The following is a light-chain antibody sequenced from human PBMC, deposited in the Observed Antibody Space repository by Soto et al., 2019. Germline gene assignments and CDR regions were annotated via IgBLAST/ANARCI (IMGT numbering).Light chain of an antibody. CDR3: QQYNNWPRGIT. J-gene: IGKJ4*01. CDR1: QSVSSN. Sequence: EIVLTQSPATLSVSPGDRATLSCRASQSVSSNLAWYQQKPGQAPRLLMYGASTRATGIPARFSGSGSGTEFTLTISSLQSQDFAVYYCQQYNNWPRGITFGGGTAVQIK. V-gene: IGKV3-15*01. CDR2: GAS.